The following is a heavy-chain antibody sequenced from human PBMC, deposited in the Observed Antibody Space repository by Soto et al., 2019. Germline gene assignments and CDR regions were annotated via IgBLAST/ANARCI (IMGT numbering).Heavy chain of an antibody. D-gene: IGHD3-3*01. V-gene: IGHV3-48*01. CDR3: ATGASRNFFDY. Sequence: GGSLRLSCAASGFTFRNYGMNWVRQAPEKGLEWVSQIGSDRSTVYYADSVRGRFIISRDNTRNTLYLYMDSLRAEDKAVYYCATGASRNFFDYWGLGTLVTVSS. CDR2: IGSDRSTV. CDR1: GFTFRNYG. J-gene: IGHJ4*02.